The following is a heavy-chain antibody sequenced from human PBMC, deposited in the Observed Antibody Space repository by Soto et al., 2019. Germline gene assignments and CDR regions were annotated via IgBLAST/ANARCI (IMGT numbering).Heavy chain of an antibody. V-gene: IGHV3-33*01. J-gene: IGHJ3*02. CDR3: ARDHRLNDAFDI. CDR2: IWYDGSKK. CDR1: GFTFSSFG. Sequence: QMHLVESGGGVVQPGRSLRLSCAASGFTFSSFGIHWVHQAPGKGLEWVAVIWYDGSKKYYADSVKGRFTISRDNSKNTLYLQMNSLRAEDTAVYYCARDHRLNDAFDIWGQGTMVTVSS.